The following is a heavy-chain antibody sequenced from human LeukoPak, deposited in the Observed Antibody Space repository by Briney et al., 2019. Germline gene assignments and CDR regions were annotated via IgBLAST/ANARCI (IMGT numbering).Heavy chain of an antibody. V-gene: IGHV3-30-3*01. D-gene: IGHD3-10*01. J-gene: IGHJ3*02. CDR1: GFTFSSYA. Sequence: GGSLRLSCAASGFTFSSYAMHWVRQAPGKGLEWVAVISYDGSNKYYADSVKGRFTISRDNSKNTLYLQMNSLRAEDTAVYYCAREPMVRGALWAFDIWGQGTMVTVSS. CDR2: ISYDGSNK. CDR3: AREPMVRGALWAFDI.